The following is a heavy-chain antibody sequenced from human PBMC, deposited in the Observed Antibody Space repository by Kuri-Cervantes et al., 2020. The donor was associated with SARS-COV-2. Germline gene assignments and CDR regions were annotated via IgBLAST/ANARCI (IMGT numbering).Heavy chain of an antibody. D-gene: IGHD5-24*01. J-gene: IGHJ3*02. CDR1: GVSFDYRF. CDR2: ITPFNGNT. Sequence: SVKVSCKASGVSFDYRFLHWVRQAPGQALEWMGWITPFNGNTNYAQRFQDRVTITRDRSMSTAYMELSSLRFEDTSMYYCARSGPGAISREDGAFDIWGQGTMVTVSS. V-gene: IGHV1-45*02. CDR3: ARSGPGAISREDGAFDI.